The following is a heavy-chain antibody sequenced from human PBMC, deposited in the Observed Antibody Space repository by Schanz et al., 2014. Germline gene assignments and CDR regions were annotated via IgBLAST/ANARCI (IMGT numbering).Heavy chain of an antibody. J-gene: IGHJ6*02. Sequence: QVQLQESGPGLVKPSQTLSLTCNVSGDSMSSGGYYWNWIRQHPGKGLELIGYIYDSGNTYYNPSLKSRVTMSIDTSENQFSLNLRSVTGADTAVYYCARLVGPSFYYGMDVWGQGTTVTVSS. CDR1: GDSMSSGGYY. CDR3: ARLVGPSFYYGMDV. CDR2: IYDSGNT. V-gene: IGHV4-31*03. D-gene: IGHD2-15*01.